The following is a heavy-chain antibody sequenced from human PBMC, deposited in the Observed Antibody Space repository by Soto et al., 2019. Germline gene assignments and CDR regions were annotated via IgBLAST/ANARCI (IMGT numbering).Heavy chain of an antibody. V-gene: IGHV1-69*13. CDR1: GGTFSNYG. D-gene: IGHD3-22*01. Sequence: GASVKVSCKASGGTFSNYGISWVRQAPGQGLEWIGGIIPILGSTKSAQSFQGRVTFTADESTTMAYMELSSLSSEDTAVYYCARDRWSDSSGYYYESAYWGQGTLVTVSS. J-gene: IGHJ4*02. CDR2: IIPILGST. CDR3: ARDRWSDSSGYYYESAY.